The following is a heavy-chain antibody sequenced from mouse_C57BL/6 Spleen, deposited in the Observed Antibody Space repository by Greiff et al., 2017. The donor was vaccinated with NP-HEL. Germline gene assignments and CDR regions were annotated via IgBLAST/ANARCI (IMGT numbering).Heavy chain of an antibody. CDR3: ARNWDV. J-gene: IGHJ2*01. CDR2: ISYDGSN. D-gene: IGHD4-1*01. V-gene: IGHV3-6*01. CDR1: GYSITSGYY. Sequence: VQLQQSGPGLVKPSQSLSLTCSVTGYSITSGYYWNWIRQFPGNKLEWMGYISYDGSNNYNPSLKNRISITRDTSKNQFFLKLNSVTTEDTATYYCARNWDVWGQGTTLTVSS.